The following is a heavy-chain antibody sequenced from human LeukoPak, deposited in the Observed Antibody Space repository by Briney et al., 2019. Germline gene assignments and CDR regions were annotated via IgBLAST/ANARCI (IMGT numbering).Heavy chain of an antibody. CDR3: ARTDGYSTVTASLGY. CDR2: ISYDGSNK. V-gene: IGHV3-30*04. CDR1: GFTFSSYA. J-gene: IGHJ4*02. D-gene: IGHD4-17*01. Sequence: GRSLTLSCAASGFTFSSYAMHWVRQAPGKGLEWVAVISYDGSNKYYADSVKGRFTISRDNSKNTLYLQMNSLRAEDTAVYYCARTDGYSTVTASLGYWGQGTLVTVSS.